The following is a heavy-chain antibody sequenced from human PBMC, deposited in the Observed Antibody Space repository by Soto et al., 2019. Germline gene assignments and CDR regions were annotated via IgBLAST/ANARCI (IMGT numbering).Heavy chain of an antibody. CDR1: GFTFSSYA. V-gene: IGHV3-23*01. CDR3: AKEGGYDILTGYYPADYYYYYGMDV. CDR2: ISGSGGST. D-gene: IGHD3-9*01. Sequence: PGGSLRLSCAASGFTFSSYAMSWVRQAPGKGLEWVSAISGSGGSTYYADSVKGRFTISRDNSKNTLYLQMNSLRAEDTAVYYCAKEGGYDILTGYYPADYYYYYGMDVWGQGTTVTVS. J-gene: IGHJ6*02.